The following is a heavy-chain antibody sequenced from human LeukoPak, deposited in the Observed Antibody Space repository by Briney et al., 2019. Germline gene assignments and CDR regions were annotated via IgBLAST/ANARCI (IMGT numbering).Heavy chain of an antibody. CDR1: GFTFSSYW. J-gene: IGHJ4*02. Sequence: GGSLRLSCAASGFTFSSYWMSWVRQAPGKGLEWVANINEGGSEGYYVDSLKGRFTISRDNAKNSLYLQMNSLRAEDTAVYYCARHRGYSYGSNYFDYWGQGALVTVSS. D-gene: IGHD5-18*01. CDR3: ARHRGYSYGSNYFDY. V-gene: IGHV3-7*01. CDR2: INEGGSEG.